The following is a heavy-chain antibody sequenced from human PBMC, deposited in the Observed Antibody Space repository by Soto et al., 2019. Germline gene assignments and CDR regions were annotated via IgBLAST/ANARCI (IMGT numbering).Heavy chain of an antibody. D-gene: IGHD2-15*01. Sequence: QSQTLSLTCAISGDSVSSNSAAWNWIRQSPSRGLEWLGRTYYRSKWYNDYAVSVKSRITINPDTSKNQFSLQLNSVTPEDTAVYYCARSRALPYCSGGSCYSLAFDIWGQGTMVTVSS. CDR1: GDSVSSNSAA. J-gene: IGHJ3*02. CDR3: ARSRALPYCSGGSCYSLAFDI. CDR2: TYYRSKWYN. V-gene: IGHV6-1*01.